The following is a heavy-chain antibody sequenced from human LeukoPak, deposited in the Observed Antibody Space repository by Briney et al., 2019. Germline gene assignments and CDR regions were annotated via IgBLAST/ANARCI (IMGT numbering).Heavy chain of an antibody. V-gene: IGHV3-23*01. D-gene: IGHD2-2*01. CDR1: GFTFSNFA. CDR3: AKDREGYCSSSTCSLLDY. Sequence: GGPLRLSCAASGFTFSNFAMSWVRQAPGKGLEWVSAISGSGGSTYYADSVKGRFTISRDNSKNTLYLQMNSLRAEDTAAYYCAKDREGYCSSSTCSLLDYWGQGTLVTVSS. CDR2: ISGSGGST. J-gene: IGHJ4*02.